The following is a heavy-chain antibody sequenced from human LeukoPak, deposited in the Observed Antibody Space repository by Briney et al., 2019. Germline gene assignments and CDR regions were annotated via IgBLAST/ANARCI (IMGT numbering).Heavy chain of an antibody. V-gene: IGHV1-69*13. J-gene: IGHJ4*02. CDR3: ARSGGYCDSSGYSQ. D-gene: IGHD3-22*01. CDR1: GGTFSSYA. CDR2: IIPIFGTA. Sequence: EASVKVSCKASGGTFSSYAISWVRQAPGQGLEWMGGIIPIFGTANYAQKFQGRVTITADESTSTAYMELSSLRSEDTAVYYCARSGGYCDSSGYSQWGQGTLVTVSS.